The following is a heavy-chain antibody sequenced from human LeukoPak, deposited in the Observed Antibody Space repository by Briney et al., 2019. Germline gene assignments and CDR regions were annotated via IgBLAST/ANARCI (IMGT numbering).Heavy chain of an antibody. J-gene: IGHJ4*02. V-gene: IGHV3-48*04. Sequence: GGSLRLSCAASGFTFTSYNMNWVRQAPGKGLEWVSYISSTSSTIYYADSVKGRFTISRDNAKNSLYLQMNSLRVEDTALYYCARVSTYSSSWFGDFDSWGQGTLVTVSS. D-gene: IGHD6-13*01. CDR2: ISSTSSTI. CDR1: GFTFTSYN. CDR3: ARVSTYSSSWFGDFDS.